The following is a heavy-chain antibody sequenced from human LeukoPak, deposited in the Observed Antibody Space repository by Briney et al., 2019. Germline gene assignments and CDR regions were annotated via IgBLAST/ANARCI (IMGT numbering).Heavy chain of an antibody. CDR3: AKDKTDFGDYSYMDV. CDR1: GFTFSIYT. J-gene: IGHJ6*03. CDR2: IRYDGSNK. V-gene: IGHV3-30*02. D-gene: IGHD4-17*01. Sequence: GGSLRLSCAASGFTFSIYTMHWVRQAPGKGLEWVAFIRYDGSNKYCADSVKGRFTVSRDNSKNTLYLQMNSLRAEDTAVYYCAKDKTDFGDYSYMDVWGKGTTVTVSS.